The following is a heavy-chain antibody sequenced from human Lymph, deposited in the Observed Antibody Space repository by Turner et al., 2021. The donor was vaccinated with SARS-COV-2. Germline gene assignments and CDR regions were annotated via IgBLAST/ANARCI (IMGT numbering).Heavy chain of an antibody. CDR2: ISGSGGST. Sequence: EVQLLESGGGLVQPGGSLRLSCAASGFTFSSYAMTWVRQAPGKGLEWVSTISGSGGSTYYADSVKGRFTISRDNSKNTLYLQVNSLRAEDTAVYYCAKDRFTLSSGWEDYWGQGTLVTVSS. D-gene: IGHD6-19*01. CDR3: AKDRFTLSSGWEDY. CDR1: GFTFSSYA. V-gene: IGHV3-23*01. J-gene: IGHJ4*02.